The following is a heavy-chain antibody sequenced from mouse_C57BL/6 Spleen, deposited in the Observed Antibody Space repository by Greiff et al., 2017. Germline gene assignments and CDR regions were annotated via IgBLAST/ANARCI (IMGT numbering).Heavy chain of an antibody. J-gene: IGHJ2*01. CDR3: ARGRITTVVAFDY. CDR2: IDPSDSYT. V-gene: IGHV1-69*01. Sequence: QQSCKASGYTFTSYWMHWVKQRPGQGLEWIGEIDPSDSYTNYNQKFKGKSTLTVDKSSSTAYMQLSSLTSEDSAVYYCARGRITTVVAFDYWGQGTTLTVSS. CDR1: GYTFTSYW. D-gene: IGHD1-1*01.